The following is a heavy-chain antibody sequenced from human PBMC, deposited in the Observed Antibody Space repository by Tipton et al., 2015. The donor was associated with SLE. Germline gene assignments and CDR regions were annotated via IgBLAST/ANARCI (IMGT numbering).Heavy chain of an antibody. V-gene: IGHV4-59*08. CDR3: ARGRLGEFSRTFDS. CDR1: GASVSSSS. D-gene: IGHD3-16*02. CDR2: IYHRGST. J-gene: IGHJ4*02. Sequence: TLSLTCTVSGASVSSSSWSWIRQPPGKGLEWIGYIYHRGSTHYNPSLKSRVTISIDTSQNQFSLKLTSVTAADTALYYCARGRLGEFSRTFDSWGQGTLVPVSS.